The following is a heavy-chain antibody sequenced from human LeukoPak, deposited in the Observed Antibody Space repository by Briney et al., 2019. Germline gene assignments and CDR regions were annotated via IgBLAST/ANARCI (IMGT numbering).Heavy chain of an antibody. Sequence: ALTLSCAASVFTFSSYLSHELRQAPCRGLEGVAVISYDGSNTYYADSVKGRFTISRDNSKNTLYLQMNGLRAEDTAVYHCANHGRIADRPSFFDYWGQGTLVTVSS. V-gene: IGHV3-30*18. CDR1: VFTFSSYL. J-gene: IGHJ4*02. CDR3: ANHGRIADRPSFFDY. D-gene: IGHD6-6*01. CDR2: ISYDGSNT.